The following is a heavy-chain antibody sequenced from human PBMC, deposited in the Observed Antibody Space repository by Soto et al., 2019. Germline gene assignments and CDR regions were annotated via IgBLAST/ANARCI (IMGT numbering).Heavy chain of an antibody. D-gene: IGHD5-12*01. CDR3: ARVKRSGYDQPYYFDY. V-gene: IGHV4-59*01. Sequence: QVQLQESGPGLVKPSETLSLTCTVSGGSISSYYWSWIRQPPGKGLEWIGYIYYSGSTNYNPSLKSRVTISVDTSKNQFSLKLSSVTAADTAVYYCARVKRSGYDQPYYFDYWGQGTLVTVSS. CDR1: GGSISSYY. CDR2: IYYSGST. J-gene: IGHJ4*02.